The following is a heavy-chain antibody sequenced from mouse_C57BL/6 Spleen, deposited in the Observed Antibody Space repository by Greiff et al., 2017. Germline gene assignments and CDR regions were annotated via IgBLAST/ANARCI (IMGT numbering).Heavy chain of an antibody. CDR1: GFTFSDYG. CDR2: ISSGSSTI. Sequence: EVMLVESGGGLVKPGGSLKLSCAASGFTFSDYGMHWVRQAPEKGLEWVAYISSGSSTIYYADTVKGRFTISRDNAKNTLFLQMTSLRSEDTAIFYCARELRGFAYWGQGTLVTVSA. D-gene: IGHD1-1*01. V-gene: IGHV5-17*01. CDR3: ARELRGFAY. J-gene: IGHJ3*01.